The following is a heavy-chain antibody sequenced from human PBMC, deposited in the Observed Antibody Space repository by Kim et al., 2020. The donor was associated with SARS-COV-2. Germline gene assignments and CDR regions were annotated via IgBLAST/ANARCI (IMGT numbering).Heavy chain of an antibody. CDR3: AKDRGSYADGSAFDI. V-gene: IGHV3-30*18. D-gene: IGHD1-26*01. Sequence: GGSLRLSCAASGFTFSSYGMHWVRQAPGKGLEWVAVISYDGSNKYYADSVKGRFTISRDNSKNTLYLQMNSLRAEDTAVYYCAKDRGSYADGSAFDIWGQGTMVTVSS. CDR2: ISYDGSNK. CDR1: GFTFSSYG. J-gene: IGHJ3*02.